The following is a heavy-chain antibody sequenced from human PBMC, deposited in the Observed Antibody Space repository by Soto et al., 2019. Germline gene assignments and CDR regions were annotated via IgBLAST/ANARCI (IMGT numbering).Heavy chain of an antibody. CDR2: IYTGSGNT. V-gene: IGHV3-23*01. D-gene: IGHD3-10*01. J-gene: IGHJ4*02. Sequence: EVQLLESGGGLVQPGGSLRLSCAASGFTFSSYSMSWVRQAPGKGLEWVSSIYTGSGNTLYSASVKGRFTISRDKSENTLHLQMNNLRAEDTAMDYCAKDFPRDSGWDIDYWGQGTLVTVSS. CDR1: GFTFSSYS. CDR3: AKDFPRDSGWDIDY.